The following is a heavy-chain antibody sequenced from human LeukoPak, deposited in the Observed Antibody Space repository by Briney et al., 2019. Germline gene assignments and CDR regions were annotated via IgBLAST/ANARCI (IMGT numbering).Heavy chain of an antibody. CDR1: GFTFSSYG. Sequence: QPGGSLRLSCAASGFTFSSYGMHWVRQAPGKGLEWVAVISYDGSNKYYADSVKGRFTISRDNSKNTLYLQMNSLRAEDTAVYYCAQGHFDYWGQGTLVTVSS. V-gene: IGHV3-30*18. J-gene: IGHJ4*02. CDR3: AQGHFDY. CDR2: ISYDGSNK.